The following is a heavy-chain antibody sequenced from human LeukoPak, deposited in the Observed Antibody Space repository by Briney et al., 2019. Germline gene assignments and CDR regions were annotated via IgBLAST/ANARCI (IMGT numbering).Heavy chain of an antibody. CDR2: IYSSGST. V-gene: IGHV4-4*07. J-gene: IGHJ4*02. CDR3: AAEAPGVVVVAATPYYFDY. D-gene: IGHD2-15*01. Sequence: SETLSLTCTVSGGSISSYYWSWIRQPAGKGLEWIGRIYSSGSTNYNPSLKSRVNMSVDTSKKRFSVKRRCVTGAETGGYYCAAEAPGVVVVAATPYYFDYWGQGTLVTVSS. CDR1: GGSISSYY.